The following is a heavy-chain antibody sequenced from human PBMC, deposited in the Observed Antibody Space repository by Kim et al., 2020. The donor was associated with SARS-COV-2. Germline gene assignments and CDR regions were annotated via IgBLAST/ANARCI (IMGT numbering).Heavy chain of an antibody. D-gene: IGHD2-15*01. Sequence: GRFTISRDNAKNSLYLQMNSLRAEDTAVYYCATLGYCSGGSCYSWGEFDYWGQGTLVTVSS. CDR3: ATLGYCSGGSCYSWGEFDY. J-gene: IGHJ4*02. V-gene: IGHV3-11*06.